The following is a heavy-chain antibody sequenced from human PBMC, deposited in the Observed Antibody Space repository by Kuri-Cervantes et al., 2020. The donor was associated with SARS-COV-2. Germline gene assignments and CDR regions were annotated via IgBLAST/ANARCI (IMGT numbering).Heavy chain of an antibody. CDR2: ISSSGSTI. J-gene: IGHJ4*02. Sequence: GGSLRLSCAASGFTFSSYEMNWARQAPGKGLEWVSYISSSGSTIYYADSVKGRFTISRDNAKNSLYLQMNSLRAEDTAVYYCACPGKTPAAYWGQGTLVTVSS. CDR1: GFTFSSYE. V-gene: IGHV3-48*03. D-gene: IGHD2-15*01. CDR3: ACPGKTPAAY.